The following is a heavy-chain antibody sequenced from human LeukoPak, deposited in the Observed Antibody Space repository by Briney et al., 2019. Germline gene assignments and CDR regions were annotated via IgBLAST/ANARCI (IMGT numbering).Heavy chain of an antibody. CDR3: ARHATGSYSVPWLDP. CDR1: GGSISSHY. Sequence: PETLSLTCTVSGGSISSHYWSWIRQPPGKGLEWIGYIPDSGSNVYNPSLKSRVTILGDTSKNQLSLKLSSVTAADTAVYYCARHATGSYSVPWLDPWGQGTLVTVSS. D-gene: IGHD3-10*01. CDR2: IPDSGSN. V-gene: IGHV4-59*08. J-gene: IGHJ5*02.